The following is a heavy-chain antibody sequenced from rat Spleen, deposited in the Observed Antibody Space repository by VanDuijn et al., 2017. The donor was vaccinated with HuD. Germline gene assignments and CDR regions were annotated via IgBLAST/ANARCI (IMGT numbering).Heavy chain of an antibody. V-gene: IGHV5-29*01. Sequence: EVQLMESGGGLVQPGRSLKLSCAASGFTFSDYDMAWVRQAPAKGLEWVATITFAVVDTYYRDSVKDRFTISRDNAKSTLYLQMDSLRSEDTATYFCTRYINHGSYYLMDAWGQGTTVSVSS. CDR3: TRYINHGSYYLMDA. CDR1: GFTFSDYD. CDR2: ITFAVVDT. D-gene: IGHD1-6*01. J-gene: IGHJ4*01.